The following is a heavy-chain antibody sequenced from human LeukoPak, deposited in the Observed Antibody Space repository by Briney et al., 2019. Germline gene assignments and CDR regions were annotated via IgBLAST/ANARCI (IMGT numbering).Heavy chain of an antibody. D-gene: IGHD3-16*02. Sequence: SETLSLTCTVSGGSISSYYWSWIRQPAGKGLEWIGRIYTSGSTNYNPSLKSRVTMSVDTSKNQFSLKLSSVTAADTAVYYCARFIWGSYPTFEDYWRQGSLVTVSS. CDR1: GGSISSYY. CDR3: ARFIWGSYPTFEDY. CDR2: IYTSGST. V-gene: IGHV4-4*07. J-gene: IGHJ4*02.